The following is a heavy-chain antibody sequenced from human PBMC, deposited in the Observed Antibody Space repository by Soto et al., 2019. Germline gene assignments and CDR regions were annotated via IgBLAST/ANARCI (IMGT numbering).Heavy chain of an antibody. CDR1: GFTFSSYS. D-gene: IGHD6-19*01. Sequence: PGGSLRLSCAASGFTFSSYSMNWVRQAPGKGLEWVSSISSSSSYIYYADSVKGRFTISRDNAKNSLYLQMNSLRAEDTAVYYCASLGIAVAGTQDDAFDIWGQGTMVTVSS. V-gene: IGHV3-21*01. CDR3: ASLGIAVAGTQDDAFDI. J-gene: IGHJ3*02. CDR2: ISSSSSYI.